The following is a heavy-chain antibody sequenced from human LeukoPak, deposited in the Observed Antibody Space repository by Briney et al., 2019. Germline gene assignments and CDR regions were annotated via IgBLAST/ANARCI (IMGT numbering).Heavy chain of an antibody. D-gene: IGHD3-10*01. Sequence: SETLSLTCTVSGYSISSGYYWGWIRQPPGKGLEWIGSIYHSGSTYYNPSLKSRVTISVDKSKNQFSLKLNSVTAADTAVYYCARARAHTNDYWGQGTLVTVSS. CDR3: ARARAHTNDY. V-gene: IGHV4-38-2*02. J-gene: IGHJ4*02. CDR1: GYSISSGYY. CDR2: IYHSGST.